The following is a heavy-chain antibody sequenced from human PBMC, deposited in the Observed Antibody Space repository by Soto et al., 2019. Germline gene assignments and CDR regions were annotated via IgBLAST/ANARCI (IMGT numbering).Heavy chain of an antibody. V-gene: IGHV3-13*01. J-gene: IGHJ6*02. CDR1: GFTFSSYD. CDR2: IGAAGDT. CDR3: ARMAIVATISAGYYYYYGMDV. Sequence: GGSLRLSCAASGFTFSSYDMHWVRQATGKGLEWVSAIGAAGDTYYPGSVKGRFTISRENAKNSLYLQMNSLRAEETAVYYCARMAIVATISAGYYYYYGMDVWGQGSTVTVSS. D-gene: IGHD5-12*01.